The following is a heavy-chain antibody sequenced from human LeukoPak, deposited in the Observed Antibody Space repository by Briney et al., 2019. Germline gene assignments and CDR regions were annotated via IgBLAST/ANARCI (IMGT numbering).Heavy chain of an antibody. V-gene: IGHV4-59*01. Sequence: SETLSLTCTVSGGSISSYYWSWIRQPPGKGLEWTGYIYYSGSTNYNPSLKSRVTISVDTSKNQFSLKLSSVTAADTAVYYCAGAQWFGESKFDYWGQGTLVTVSS. CDR3: AGAQWFGESKFDY. CDR1: GGSISSYY. CDR2: IYYSGST. J-gene: IGHJ4*02. D-gene: IGHD3-10*01.